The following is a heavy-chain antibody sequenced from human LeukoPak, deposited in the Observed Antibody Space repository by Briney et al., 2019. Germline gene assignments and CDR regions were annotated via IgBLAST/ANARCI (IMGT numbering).Heavy chain of an antibody. J-gene: IGHJ4*02. Sequence: TGGSLRLSCAASGFTFSSYAMSWVRQAPGKGLEWVSALSGSGDDTYCADSVKGRFTISRDNSKNTLYLQMNSLRAEDTAVYYCAVQRGGDGYNTFDYWGQGTLVTVSS. D-gene: IGHD5-24*01. CDR3: AVQRGGDGYNTFDY. V-gene: IGHV3-23*01. CDR1: GFTFSSYA. CDR2: LSGSGDDT.